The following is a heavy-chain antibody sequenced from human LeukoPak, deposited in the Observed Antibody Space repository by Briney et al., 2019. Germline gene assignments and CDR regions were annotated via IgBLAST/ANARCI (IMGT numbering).Heavy chain of an antibody. V-gene: IGHV4-39*07. CDR1: GGSVSSGSYY. D-gene: IGHD3-3*01. Sequence: PSETLSLTCTVSGGSVSSGSYYWSWIRQPPGKGLGWIGEINHSGSTNYNPSLKSRVTISVDTSKNQFSLKLSSVTAADTAVYYCARADIDVEWLSIDAFDIWGQGTMVTVSS. CDR3: ARADIDVEWLSIDAFDI. CDR2: INHSGST. J-gene: IGHJ3*02.